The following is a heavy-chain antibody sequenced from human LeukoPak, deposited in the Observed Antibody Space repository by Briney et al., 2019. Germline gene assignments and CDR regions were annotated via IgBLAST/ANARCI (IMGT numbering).Heavy chain of an antibody. CDR3: AREQSLGLGSYSDY. V-gene: IGHV4-4*02. J-gene: IGHJ4*02. D-gene: IGHD3-10*02. CDR1: GGSISSGNW. CDR2: IYHSGST. Sequence: PSETLSLTCAVSGGSISSGNWWSWVRQPPGKGLEWIGEIYHSGSTNYNPSLKSRVTISVDKSKNQFSLKLSSATAADTAVYYCAREQSLGLGSYSDYWGQGTLVTVSS.